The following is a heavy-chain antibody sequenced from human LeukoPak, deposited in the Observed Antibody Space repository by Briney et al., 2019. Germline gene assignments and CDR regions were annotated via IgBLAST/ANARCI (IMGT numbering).Heavy chain of an antibody. CDR3: VSENDWGSSQGAFDV. CDR2: IEQDGSEE. CDR1: GFTFSTYW. J-gene: IGHJ3*01. Sequence: GGSLRLSCAASGFTFSTYWMSWVRQAPGKGLEWVANIEQDGSEEHYVDSVEGRFTISRDNAKNSLYLQMDALRAEDTAVYYCVSENDWGSSQGAFDVWGQGTLVTVSS. D-gene: IGHD7-27*01. V-gene: IGHV3-7*01.